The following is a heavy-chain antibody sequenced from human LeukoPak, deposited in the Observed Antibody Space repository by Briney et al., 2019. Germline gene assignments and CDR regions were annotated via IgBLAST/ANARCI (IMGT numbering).Heavy chain of an antibody. Sequence: PGGSLRLSCAASGFTFSSYWMSWVRQAPGKGLEWVANIKHEGSEKYYVDSVKGRFTISRDNAKNSLYLQMNSLRAEDTAVYYCARDVGYSYGYIYYYYYGMDVWGQGTTVTVSS. V-gene: IGHV3-7*05. D-gene: IGHD5-18*01. CDR2: IKHEGSEK. CDR1: GFTFSSYW. J-gene: IGHJ6*02. CDR3: ARDVGYSYGYIYYYYYGMDV.